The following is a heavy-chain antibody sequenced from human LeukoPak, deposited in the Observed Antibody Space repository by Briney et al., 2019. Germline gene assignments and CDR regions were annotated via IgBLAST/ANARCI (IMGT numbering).Heavy chain of an antibody. Sequence: PSETLSLTCTVSGGSISSYYWSWVRQPPGKGLEWIGYVSYSGSTDYNPSLKSRVTISIDTSKNQISLQLTSVTAADTAVYYCARMIVATIRIGVYFYHGMDVWGQGTTVTVSS. CDR1: GGSISSYY. J-gene: IGHJ6*02. CDR3: ARMIVATIRIGVYFYHGMDV. CDR2: VSYSGST. D-gene: IGHD5-12*01. V-gene: IGHV4-59*08.